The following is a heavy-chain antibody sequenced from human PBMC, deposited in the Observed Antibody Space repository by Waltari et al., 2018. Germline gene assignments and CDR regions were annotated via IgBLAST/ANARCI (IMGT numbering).Heavy chain of an antibody. CDR1: GFTFIRYW. J-gene: IGHJ6*03. CDR3: AREPSPDSSGYFYYYMDV. V-gene: IGHV3-74*01. D-gene: IGHD3-22*01. Sequence: EVQLVESGGGLVQPGGSLRLSCAASGFTFIRYWMHWVRQAPGKGLVWVSRINRYGSGTNYADSVKGRFTISRDNAKNTLYLQLNSLRVEDTAVYYCAREPSPDSSGYFYYYMDVWGKGTTVTVSS. CDR2: INRYGSGT.